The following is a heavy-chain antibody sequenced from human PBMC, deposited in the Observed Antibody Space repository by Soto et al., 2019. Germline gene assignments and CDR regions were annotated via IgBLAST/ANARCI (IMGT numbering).Heavy chain of an antibody. J-gene: IGHJ4*02. CDR1: GDSVSSGSYY. CDR3: ARVNGGPYYFDF. D-gene: IGHD2-8*01. Sequence: SETLSLTCMVSGDSVSSGSYYWSWIRQPPEKGLEWIGYIYHIGITNYNPSLKSRVTISLDTSRNQFCLRLNSVTAADTAVYYCARVNGGPYYFDFWGQGTLVTVSS. CDR2: IYHIGIT. V-gene: IGHV4-61*01.